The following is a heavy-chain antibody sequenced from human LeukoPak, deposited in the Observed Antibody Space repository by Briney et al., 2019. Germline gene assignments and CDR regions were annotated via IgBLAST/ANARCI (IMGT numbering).Heavy chain of an antibody. J-gene: IGHJ4*02. V-gene: IGHV4-39*01. Sequence: SETLSLTCTVSGGSISSSDYYWGWIRQPPGKGLEWIGTMYYSGTTYYNPSLKSRVTISVDTSKNQFSLKLSSVTAADTAVYYCARRTRWLQSLDYWGQGTLVTVSS. CDR1: GGSISSSDYY. D-gene: IGHD5-24*01. CDR3: ARRTRWLQSLDY. CDR2: MYYSGTT.